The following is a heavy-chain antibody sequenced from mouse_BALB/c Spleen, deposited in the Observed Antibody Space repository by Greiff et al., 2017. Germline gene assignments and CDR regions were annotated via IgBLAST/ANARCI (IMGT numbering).Heavy chain of an antibody. J-gene: IGHJ2*01. V-gene: IGHV2-9*02. CDR1: GFSLTSYG. D-gene: IGHD1-2*01. CDR2: IWAGGST. Sequence: VKVVESGPGLVAPSQSLSITCTVSGFSLTSYGVHWVRQPPGKGLEWLGVIWAGGSTNYNSALMSRLSISKDNSKSQVFLKMNSLQTDDTAMYYCARGLFFDYGYDYWGQGTTLTVSS. CDR3: ARGLFFDYGYDY.